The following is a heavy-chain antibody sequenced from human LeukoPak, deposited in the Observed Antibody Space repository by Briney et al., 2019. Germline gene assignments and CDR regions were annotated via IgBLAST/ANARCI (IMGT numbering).Heavy chain of an antibody. Sequence: PGGSLRLSCAASGFTFSNYTIHWVRQAPGKGLERVTIISYDGSNKYYADSVKGRFTISRDNSKNTLYLQMNSLRAEDTAVYYCARGGQGYDLNWFDPWGQGTLVTVSS. CDR1: GFTFSNYT. CDR3: ARGGQGYDLNWFDP. D-gene: IGHD3-3*01. CDR2: ISYDGSNK. J-gene: IGHJ5*02. V-gene: IGHV3-30-3*01.